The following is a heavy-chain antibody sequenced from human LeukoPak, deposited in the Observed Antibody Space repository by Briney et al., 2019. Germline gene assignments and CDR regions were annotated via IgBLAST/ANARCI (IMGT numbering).Heavy chain of an antibody. CDR3: AKDRGRITMVRGVMGLNDN. D-gene: IGHD3-10*01. J-gene: IGHJ4*02. CDR1: GFTFSTYW. CDR2: IKEDGSGK. V-gene: IGHV3-7*01. Sequence: LTGGSLRLSCAASGFTFSTYWMSWVRQAPGKGLEWVANIKEDGSGKYYVDSVKGRFTISRDNAKNSLYLQMNSLRAEDTAVYYCAKDRGRITMVRGVMGLNDNWGQGTLVTVSS.